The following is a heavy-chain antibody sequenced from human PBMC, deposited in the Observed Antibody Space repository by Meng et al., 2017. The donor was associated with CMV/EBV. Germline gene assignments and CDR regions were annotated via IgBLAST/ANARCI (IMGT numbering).Heavy chain of an antibody. Sequence: GESLKISCAASGFTFSDYYMSWIRQAPGKGLEWVSYISSSGSTIYYADSVKGRFTISRDNAKNSLYLQMNSLRAEDTAVYYCARGNNYDFWSGDAFDIWGQGTMVTVSS. V-gene: IGHV3-11*04. J-gene: IGHJ3*02. CDR3: ARGNNYDFWSGDAFDI. CDR2: ISSSGSTI. CDR1: GFTFSDYY. D-gene: IGHD3-3*01.